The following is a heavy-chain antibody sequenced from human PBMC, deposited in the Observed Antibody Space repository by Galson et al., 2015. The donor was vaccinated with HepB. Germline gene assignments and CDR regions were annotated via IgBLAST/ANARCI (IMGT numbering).Heavy chain of an antibody. CDR1: GYTFTSYG. Sequence: SVKVSCKASGYTFTSYGISWVRQAPGQGLERMGLISAYNGNTNYAQKLQGRVTMTTDTSTSTSYMELRSLRSDDTAVYYCARDRVARGGKCDYWGQGTLVTVSS. D-gene: IGHD2-15*01. V-gene: IGHV1-18*04. J-gene: IGHJ4*02. CDR2: ISAYNGNT. CDR3: ARDRVARGGKCDY.